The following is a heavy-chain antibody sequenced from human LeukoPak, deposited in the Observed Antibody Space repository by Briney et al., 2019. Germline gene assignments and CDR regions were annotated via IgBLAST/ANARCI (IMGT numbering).Heavy chain of an antibody. V-gene: IGHV3-11*01. D-gene: IGHD1-1*01. CDR2: ISSSGSTM. CDR1: GFTFSDYY. CDR3: ARARHPNWNSPLLGY. J-gene: IGHJ4*02. Sequence: GGSLRLSCAASGFTFSDYYMSWIRQAPGKGLEWVSYISSSGSTMYYADSVKGRFTISRDNAKNSLYLQMNSLRAEDTAVYYCARARHPNWNSPLLGYWGQGTLVTVSS.